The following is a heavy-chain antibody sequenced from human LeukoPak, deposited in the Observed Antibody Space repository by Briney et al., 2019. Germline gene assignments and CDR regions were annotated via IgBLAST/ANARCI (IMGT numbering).Heavy chain of an antibody. Sequence: SETLSLTCAVYGGSFSGYYWSWIRQHPGKGLEWIGYIYYSGSTYYNPSLKSRVTISVDTSKNQFSLKLSSVTAADTAVYYCARSKSIAALGGAYYFDYWGQGTLVTVSS. CDR1: GGSFSGYY. V-gene: IGHV4-31*11. J-gene: IGHJ4*02. D-gene: IGHD6-6*01. CDR2: IYYSGST. CDR3: ARSKSIAALGGAYYFDY.